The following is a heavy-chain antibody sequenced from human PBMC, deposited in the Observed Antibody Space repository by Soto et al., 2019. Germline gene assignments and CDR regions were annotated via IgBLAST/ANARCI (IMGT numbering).Heavy chain of an antibody. Sequence: QVQLVESGGGVVQPGKAQRLSCAASGFTFSTYGMHWVRQAPGKGLEWVAMIWQDGRNDYYGDSVKGRFSVSRDNSKNTLSLQMSGLRAEDTALYYCARGRYSKSLGLYIDVWGQGTLVTVSS. V-gene: IGHV3-33*01. CDR3: ARGRYSKSLGLYIDV. CDR2: IWQDGRND. CDR1: GFTFSTYG. J-gene: IGHJ4*02. D-gene: IGHD1-26*01.